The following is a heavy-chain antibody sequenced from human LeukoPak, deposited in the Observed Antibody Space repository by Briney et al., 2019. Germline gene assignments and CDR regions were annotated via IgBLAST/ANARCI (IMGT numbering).Heavy chain of an antibody. V-gene: IGHV3-23*01. CDR3: AKRGVVRGVLDY. J-gene: IGHJ4*02. Sequence: GGSLRLSCAASGFTFSSYGMHWVRQAPGKGLEWVSAISASGDSTYYADSVKGRFTISRDNSKNTLYLQVNSLRDEDTAVYYCAKRGVVRGVLDYWGQGTLVTVSS. CDR2: ISASGDST. D-gene: IGHD3-10*01. CDR1: GFTFSSYG.